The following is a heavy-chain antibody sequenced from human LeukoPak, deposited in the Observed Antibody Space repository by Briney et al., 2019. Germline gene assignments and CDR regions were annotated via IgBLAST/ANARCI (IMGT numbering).Heavy chain of an antibody. CDR1: GFSFSSYA. Sequence: GGSLRLSCVATGFSFSSYAMCWVRRAPGKGLEWVSGISDSGGETFYADSVKGRFTISRGNSKNTLFLQMNSLRAEDTAVYYCAKVRLATKLTTEFDYWGQGTLVTVSS. V-gene: IGHV3-23*01. CDR2: ISDSGGET. D-gene: IGHD4-17*01. J-gene: IGHJ4*02. CDR3: AKVRLATKLTTEFDY.